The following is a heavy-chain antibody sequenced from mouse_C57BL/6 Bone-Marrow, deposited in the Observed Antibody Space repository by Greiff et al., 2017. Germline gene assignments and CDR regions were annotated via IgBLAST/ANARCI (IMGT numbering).Heavy chain of an antibody. D-gene: IGHD2-4*01. CDR1: GYTFTSYW. Sequence: QVQLQQPGAELVRPGTSVKLSCKASGYTFTSYWMHWVKQRPGQGLEWIGVIDPSDSYTNYNQKFKGKATLTVDTSSSTAYMQLSSLTSEDSAVYYCAIGYDYGDYWGQGTTLTVSS. J-gene: IGHJ2*01. CDR2: IDPSDSYT. CDR3: AIGYDYGDY. V-gene: IGHV1-59*01.